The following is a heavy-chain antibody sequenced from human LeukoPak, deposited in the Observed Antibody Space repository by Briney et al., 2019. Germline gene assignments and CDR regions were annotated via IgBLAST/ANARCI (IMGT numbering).Heavy chain of an antibody. Sequence: GRSLRLSCAASGFTFSSYGMHWVRQAPGTGLEWVAVISYDGSNKYYADSVKGRFTISRDNSNNALYLQMNSLRPEDTAVYYCARDWGVDSWGQGTLVTVSS. CDR2: ISYDGSNK. CDR3: ARDWGVDS. V-gene: IGHV3-30*03. J-gene: IGHJ4*02. D-gene: IGHD3-10*01. CDR1: GFTFSSYG.